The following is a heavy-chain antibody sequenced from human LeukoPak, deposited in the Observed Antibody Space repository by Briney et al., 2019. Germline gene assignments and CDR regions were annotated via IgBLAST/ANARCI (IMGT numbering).Heavy chain of an antibody. CDR1: GYTFTSYG. CDR2: ISAYNGNT. Sequence: ASVKVSCKASGYTFTSYGISWVRQAPGQGREWMGWISAYNGNTNYAQKLQGRVTMTTDTSTSTAYMELRSLRSDDTAVYYCARDLCSSTSCYPTDYYYYGMDVWGQGTTVTVSS. CDR3: ARDLCSSTSCYPTDYYYYGMDV. V-gene: IGHV1-18*04. J-gene: IGHJ6*02. D-gene: IGHD2-2*01.